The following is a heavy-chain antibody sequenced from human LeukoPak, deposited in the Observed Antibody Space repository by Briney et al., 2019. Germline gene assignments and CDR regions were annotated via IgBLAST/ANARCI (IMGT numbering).Heavy chain of an antibody. J-gene: IGHJ4*02. Sequence: ASVKVSCKTSGYTFSDYYLHWVRQAPGQGLEWMGWINPSSGGTKYVQKFQGRVTMTRDTSISTAYMELSRLRSDDTAVYYCARDTGNFDYWGQGTLVTVSS. CDR3: ARDTGNFDY. V-gene: IGHV1-2*02. D-gene: IGHD4-11*01. CDR2: INPSSGGT. CDR1: GYTFSDYY.